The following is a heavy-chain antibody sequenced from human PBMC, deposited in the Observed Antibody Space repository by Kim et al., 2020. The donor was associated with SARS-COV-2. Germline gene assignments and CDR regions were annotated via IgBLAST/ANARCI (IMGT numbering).Heavy chain of an antibody. J-gene: IGHJ6*02. CDR1: GGSVSSGSYY. D-gene: IGHD2-2*03. CDR2: IYYSGST. Sequence: SETLSLTCTVSGGSVSSGSYYWSWIRQPPGKELEWIGHIYYSGSTNYNPPLKSRVTISVDTSKTQFSLRLSAVTAADTAVYYCARDGPPGYCSSTSCYGPFYYYGMDVWGQGTTVTVSS. V-gene: IGHV4-61*01. CDR3: ARDGPPGYCSSTSCYGPFYYYGMDV.